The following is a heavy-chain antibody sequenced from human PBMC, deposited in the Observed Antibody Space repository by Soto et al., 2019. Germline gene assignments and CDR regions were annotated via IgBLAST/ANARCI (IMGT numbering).Heavy chain of an antibody. CDR3: AKSVYNWNDGFFDY. CDR1: GFTFSDYY. D-gene: IGHD1-1*01. J-gene: IGHJ4*02. Sequence: PGGSLRLSCAASGFTFSDYYMNWIRQAPGKGLEWVAVISYDGNNKYYADSVKGRFTISRDNSKNTLYLQMSSLRAEDTAVYYCAKSVYNWNDGFFDYWGQGTLVTVSS. V-gene: IGHV3-30*18. CDR2: ISYDGNNK.